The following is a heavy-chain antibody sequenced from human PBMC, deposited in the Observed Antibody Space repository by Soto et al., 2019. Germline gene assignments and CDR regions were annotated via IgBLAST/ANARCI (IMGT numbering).Heavy chain of an antibody. CDR3: AGTNGYEIGY. D-gene: IGHD5-12*01. J-gene: IGHJ4*02. CDR2: IYPGDSDT. Sequence: EVQLVQSGAEVKKPGESLKISCQGSGYSFVSYWIAWVRQMPGKGLEWMGSIYPGDSDTTYSPSFQGQVTMSVEKSIHNGHPQGGNLKASGTAMYFCAGTNGYEIGYRGQGTLVNVSS. V-gene: IGHV5-51*01. CDR1: GYSFVSYW.